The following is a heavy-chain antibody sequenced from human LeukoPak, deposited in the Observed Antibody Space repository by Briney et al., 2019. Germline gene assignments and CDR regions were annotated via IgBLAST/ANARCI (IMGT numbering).Heavy chain of an antibody. Sequence: SETPSLTCTVSGGSISSYYWGWIRQPPGKGLEWIGSIYYSGSTYYNPSLKSRVTISVDTSKNQFSLKLSSVTAADTAVYYCARGRGSSGYYQLYYYYGMDVWGQGTTVTVSS. V-gene: IGHV4-39*07. CDR3: ARGRGSSGYYQLYYYYGMDV. J-gene: IGHJ6*02. CDR2: IYYSGST. CDR1: GGSISSYY. D-gene: IGHD3-22*01.